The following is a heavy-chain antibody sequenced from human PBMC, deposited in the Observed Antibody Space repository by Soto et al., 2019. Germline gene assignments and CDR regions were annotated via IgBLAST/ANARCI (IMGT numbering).Heavy chain of an antibody. Sequence: GASVKVSCKASGGTFSSYTISWVRQAPGQGLEWMGRIIPILGIANYAQKFQGRVTITADKSTSTAYMELSSLRSEDTAVYYCARAEELGPTVPTSFDYWGQGTLVTVST. CDR2: IIPILGIA. CDR3: ARAEELGPTVPTSFDY. D-gene: IGHD4-4*01. CDR1: GGTFSSYT. J-gene: IGHJ4*02. V-gene: IGHV1-69*02.